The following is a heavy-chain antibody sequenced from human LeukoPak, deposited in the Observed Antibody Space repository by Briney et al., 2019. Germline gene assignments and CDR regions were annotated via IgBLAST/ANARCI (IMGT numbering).Heavy chain of an antibody. CDR2: ISGSGGVT. D-gene: IGHD6-19*01. CDR1: GFTFSNYA. V-gene: IGHV3-23*01. Sequence: PGGSLRLSCEASGFTFSNYAMSWVRQAPGKGLEWVSSISGSGGVTYYADSVKGRFTISRDNSKNTLYLQVNSLRAADTAVYYCARDRDRSSGFTIFDYWGQGTLVTVSS. J-gene: IGHJ4*02. CDR3: ARDRDRSSGFTIFDY.